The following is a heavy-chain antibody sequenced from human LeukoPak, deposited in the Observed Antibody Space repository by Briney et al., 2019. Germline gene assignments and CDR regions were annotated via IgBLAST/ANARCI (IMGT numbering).Heavy chain of an antibody. V-gene: IGHV3-23*01. CDR2: ISGGGYST. CDR3: AKGPSDIVVSYYGMDV. D-gene: IGHD5-12*01. Sequence: GGSLRLSCAASGFTFSSYAMIWVRQAPGKGLEWVSVISGGGYSTYYAASVKGRFTISRDNSKNTLYLQMNSLRAEDTAVYYCAKGPSDIVVSYYGMDVWGQGTTVTVSS. J-gene: IGHJ6*02. CDR1: GFTFSSYA.